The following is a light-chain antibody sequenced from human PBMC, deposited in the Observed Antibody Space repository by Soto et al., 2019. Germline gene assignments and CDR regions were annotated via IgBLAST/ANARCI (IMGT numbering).Light chain of an antibody. CDR1: QSVSSY. CDR3: QQRSNWPLT. J-gene: IGKJ4*01. CDR2: DAS. V-gene: IGKV3-11*01. Sequence: EIVLTQSPATLSLSPGERATLSCRASQSVSSYLAWYQQKPGQAPRLLIYDASNSDTGIPARFSGSGSGTDFTLTISSREPEDFAVYYCQQRSNWPLTFGGGTKVEIK.